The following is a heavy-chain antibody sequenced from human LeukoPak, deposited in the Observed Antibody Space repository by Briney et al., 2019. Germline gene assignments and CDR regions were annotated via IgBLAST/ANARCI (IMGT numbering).Heavy chain of an antibody. D-gene: IGHD3-10*01. CDR3: AKAIRITMVRGVTDPPDY. Sequence: GGSLRLSCAASEFTFSGYDMHWVRQAQGKGLEWVAFIRFDGSNKYYADSVKGRFTISRDNSKNTLYLQMSSLRAEDTAVYYCAKAIRITMVRGVTDPPDYWGQGTLVTVSS. J-gene: IGHJ4*02. CDR1: EFTFSGYD. CDR2: IRFDGSNK. V-gene: IGHV3-30*02.